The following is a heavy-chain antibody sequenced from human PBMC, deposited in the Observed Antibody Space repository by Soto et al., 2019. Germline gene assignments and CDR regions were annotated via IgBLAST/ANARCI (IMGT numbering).Heavy chain of an antibody. D-gene: IGHD6-13*01. V-gene: IGHV3-23*01. CDR1: GFTFSSYA. CDR3: ARVAAAGLYYMDV. J-gene: IGHJ6*03. CDR2: ISGSGGST. Sequence: EVQLLESGGGLVQPGGSLRLSCAASGFTFSSYAMSWVRQAPGKGLEWVSAISGSGGSTYYADSVKGRFTISRDNSKNTLYLQMNSLRDEDTAVYYCARVAAAGLYYMDVWGKGGTVTVCS.